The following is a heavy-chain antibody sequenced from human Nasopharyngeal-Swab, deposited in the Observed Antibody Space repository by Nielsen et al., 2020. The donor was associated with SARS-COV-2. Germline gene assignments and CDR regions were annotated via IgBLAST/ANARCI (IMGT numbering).Heavy chain of an antibody. J-gene: IGHJ5*02. D-gene: IGHD2-2*01. CDR2: INTNTGNP. CDR3: ARAETSFHYLRYCSSTSCYGGGDWFDP. Sequence: WVRQSPGQGLEWMGWINTNTGNPTYAPGFTGRFVFSSDASVSTAYLQISSLKAEDTAVYYCARAETSFHYLRYCSSTSCYGGGDWFDPWGQGTLVTVSS. V-gene: IGHV7-4-1*02.